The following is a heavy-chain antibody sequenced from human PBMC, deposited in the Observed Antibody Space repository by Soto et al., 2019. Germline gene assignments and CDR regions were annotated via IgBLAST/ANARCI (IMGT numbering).Heavy chain of an antibody. Sequence: EVQLVETGGGLIQPGGSLRLSCAASGFTVSSNYMSWVRQAPGKGLEWVSSITSSSSSIYYADSLKGRFTISRDNAKNSLYLQMNSLRAEDTAVYYCASHYGDNGWFDPWGQGTLVTVSS. D-gene: IGHD4-17*01. J-gene: IGHJ5*02. CDR3: ASHYGDNGWFDP. V-gene: IGHV3-21*06. CDR1: GFTVSSNY. CDR2: ITSSSSSI.